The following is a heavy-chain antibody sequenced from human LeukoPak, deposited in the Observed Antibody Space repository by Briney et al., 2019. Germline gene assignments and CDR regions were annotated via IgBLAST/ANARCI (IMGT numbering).Heavy chain of an antibody. V-gene: IGHV1-24*01. J-gene: IGHJ4*02. CDR2: FDPEDGKT. CDR3: ATGDSSSFTIDY. CDR1: GYTLTELS. D-gene: IGHD6-13*01. Sequence: ASVKVSCKVSGYTLTELSMHWVRQAPGKGLEWMGGFDPEDGKTIYAQKFQGRVTMTEDTSTDTAYMELSSLRSEDTAVYYCATGDSSSFTIDYWGQGTLVTVSS.